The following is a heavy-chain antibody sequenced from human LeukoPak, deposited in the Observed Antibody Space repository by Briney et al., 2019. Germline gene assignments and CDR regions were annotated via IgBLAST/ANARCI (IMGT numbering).Heavy chain of an antibody. D-gene: IGHD1-26*01. Sequence: GGSPRLSCEAFGFTFSSYAMNWVRQAPGKGLEWVSAISGSGGITYYADSVKGRFTISRDNSKNTLYLQMNSLRAEDTAVYYCARGLVTLDYWGQGTLVTVSS. J-gene: IGHJ4*02. CDR2: ISGSGGIT. CDR1: GFTFSSYA. V-gene: IGHV3-23*01. CDR3: ARGLVTLDY.